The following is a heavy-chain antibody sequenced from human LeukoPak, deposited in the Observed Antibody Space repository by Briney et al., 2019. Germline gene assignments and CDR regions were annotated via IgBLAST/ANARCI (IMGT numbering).Heavy chain of an antibody. CDR2: ISSSGSTI. J-gene: IGHJ4*02. Sequence: GGSLRLSCAASGFTFSDYYMSWIRQAPGKGLEWVSYISSSGSTIYYADSVKGQFTISRDNAKDSLYLQMNSLRAEDTAVYYCASGVATDGFDYWGQGTLVTVSS. V-gene: IGHV3-11*04. D-gene: IGHD5-12*01. CDR3: ASGVATDGFDY. CDR1: GFTFSDYY.